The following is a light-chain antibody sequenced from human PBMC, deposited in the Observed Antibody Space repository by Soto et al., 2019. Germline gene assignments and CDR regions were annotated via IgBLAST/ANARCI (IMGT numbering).Light chain of an antibody. V-gene: IGKV1-39*01. Sequence: DVQMTQSPPSLSASVGDRVTITCRASQTIGTYLNWYQKKPGTPPKLLIYDASNLQTGVSSRFSGSGSGAEFALTIRSLQLEDFATYYCQQSYTSPRIFGQGTKLDIK. CDR1: QTIGTY. CDR3: QQSYTSPRI. J-gene: IGKJ2*01. CDR2: DAS.